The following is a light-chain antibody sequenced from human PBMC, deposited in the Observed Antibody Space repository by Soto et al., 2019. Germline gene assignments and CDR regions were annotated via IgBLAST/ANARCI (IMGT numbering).Light chain of an antibody. CDR1: QGISSY. J-gene: IGKJ1*01. CDR2: DAS. V-gene: IGKV1-13*02. Sequence: AIQLTQSPSSLSASVGDRVTITCRASQGISSYLAWYQQKPGKAPKLLIYDASILESGVPSRFSGSGSGTEFSLTISILQHDDFATYCCQQYNSYSTFGQGTKVDIK. CDR3: QQYNSYST.